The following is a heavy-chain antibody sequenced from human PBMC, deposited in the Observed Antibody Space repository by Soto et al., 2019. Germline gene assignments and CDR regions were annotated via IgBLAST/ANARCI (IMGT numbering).Heavy chain of an antibody. Sequence: SGPTLVNPTQTLTLTCTFSGFSFSASGVGVGWIRQPPGKALEWLALIYWDDDKRYSPSLKSRLTITKDTSKNQVVLTMTNIDPVDTATYYCARSLGIGYQFDFWGQGTLVTVS. CDR1: GFSFSASGVG. CDR2: IYWDDDK. V-gene: IGHV2-5*02. CDR3: ARSLGIGYQFDF. J-gene: IGHJ4*02. D-gene: IGHD5-18*01.